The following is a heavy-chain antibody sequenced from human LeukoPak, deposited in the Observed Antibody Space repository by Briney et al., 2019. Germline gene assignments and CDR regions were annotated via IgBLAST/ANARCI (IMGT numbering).Heavy chain of an antibody. Sequence: ASVKVSCKVSGYTLDNYGLSWVRQAPGQGLEWMAWIKVDNGETHLAQKYEGRVTVTKDTSTSTAYVELTSLRSDDTAVYYCATDPGYTPTWKGAFDYWGHGTLVTVSS. V-gene: IGHV1-18*01. CDR3: ATDPGYTPTWKGAFDY. CDR1: GYTLDNYG. D-gene: IGHD3-16*02. CDR2: IKVDNGET. J-gene: IGHJ4*01.